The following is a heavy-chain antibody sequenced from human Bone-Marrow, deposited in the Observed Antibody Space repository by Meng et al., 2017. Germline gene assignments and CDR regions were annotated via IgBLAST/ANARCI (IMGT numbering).Heavy chain of an antibody. CDR2: IYHSGST. Sequence: QVQLQESGPGLVKPSGTLSLTFAVSGGSISSSNWWSWVRQPPGKGLEWIGEIYHSGSTHYNPSLKSQVTISINKSKNQFFLKLSSVTAADTAVYYCARAPISHLDGTLRAFDYWGQGTLVTVSS. CDR1: GGSISSSNW. V-gene: IGHV4-4*02. CDR3: ARAPISHLDGTLRAFDY. J-gene: IGHJ4*02.